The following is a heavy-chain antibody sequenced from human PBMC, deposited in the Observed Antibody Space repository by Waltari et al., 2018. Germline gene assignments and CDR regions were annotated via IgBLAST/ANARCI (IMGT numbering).Heavy chain of an antibody. Sequence: EVQLVESGGGLVKPGGSLGLSCAASGFTFSNAWMSWVTQAPGKGLELVGRIKSTTDGGTTDYAAPVKGRFTISRDESKNTLYLQMNSLKTEDTAVYYGTTDPIQPYFDYWGQGTLVTVSS. J-gene: IGHJ4*02. D-gene: IGHD5-18*01. CDR2: IKSTTDGGTT. CDR3: TTDPIQPYFDY. CDR1: GFTFSNAW. V-gene: IGHV3-15*01.